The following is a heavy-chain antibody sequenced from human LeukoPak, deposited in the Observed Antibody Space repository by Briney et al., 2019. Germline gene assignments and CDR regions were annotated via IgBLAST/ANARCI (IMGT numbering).Heavy chain of an antibody. CDR1: GLTFRTYW. J-gene: IGHJ4*02. D-gene: IGHD1-26*01. Sequence: GGSLRLSCAVSGLTFRTYWMHWVRQVPGEGLVWVSRINEDGSITNYADSVKGRFSISRDNAKNTLYLQMNSLRAEDTVVYYCGRDLGGRSGYWGQGTLVTVSS. CDR2: INEDGSIT. CDR3: GRDLGGRSGY. V-gene: IGHV3-74*01.